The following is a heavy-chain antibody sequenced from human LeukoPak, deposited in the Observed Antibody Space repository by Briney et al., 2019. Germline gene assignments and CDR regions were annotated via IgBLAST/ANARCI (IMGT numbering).Heavy chain of an antibody. J-gene: IGHJ6*03. Sequence: ASVKVSCKASGYTFTSYGISWVRQAPGQGLEWMGWISAYNGNTNYAQKLQGRVTMTTDTSTSTAYMELRSLRSDDTAVYYCARAPHSSDYYYYYYYMDVWGKGTTVTVSS. CDR1: GYTFTSYG. CDR2: ISAYNGNT. CDR3: ARAPHSSDYYYYYYYMDV. V-gene: IGHV1-18*01. D-gene: IGHD6-19*01.